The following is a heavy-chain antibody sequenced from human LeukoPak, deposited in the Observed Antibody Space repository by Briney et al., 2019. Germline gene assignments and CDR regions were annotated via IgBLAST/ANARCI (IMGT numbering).Heavy chain of an antibody. CDR3: AKILEIYYYDSSGTSTFDY. CDR1: GFTFSSYG. V-gene: IGHV3-30*18. Sequence: PGRSLRLSCAASGFTFSSYGMHWVRQAPGKGLEWVAVISYDGSNKYYADSVKGRFTISRDNSKNTLYLQMNSLRAEDTAVYYCAKILEIYYYDSSGTSTFDYWGQGTLVTVSS. J-gene: IGHJ4*02. D-gene: IGHD3-22*01. CDR2: ISYDGSNK.